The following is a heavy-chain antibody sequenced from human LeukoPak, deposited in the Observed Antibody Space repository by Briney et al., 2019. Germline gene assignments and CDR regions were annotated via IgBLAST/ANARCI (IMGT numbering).Heavy chain of an antibody. V-gene: IGHV3-11*05. CDR2: ISSSSSYT. J-gene: IGHJ6*02. D-gene: IGHD5-24*01. CDR3: AREGGYNTFDYGMDV. Sequence: PGGSLRLSCAASGFTFSDYYMSWIRQAPGKGLEWVSYISSSSSYTNYADTVKGRFTISRDNAKNSLYLQMNSLRAEDTAVYYCAREGGYNTFDYGMDVWGQGTTVTVSS. CDR1: GFTFSDYY.